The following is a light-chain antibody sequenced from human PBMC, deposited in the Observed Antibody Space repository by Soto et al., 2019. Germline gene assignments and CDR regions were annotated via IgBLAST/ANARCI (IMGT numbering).Light chain of an antibody. CDR3: QHYNRYSAA. J-gene: IGKJ1*01. V-gene: IGKV1-5*03. CDR2: KAS. CDR1: QTISSW. Sequence: DIQMTQSPSTLSGSVGDRVTITCRASQTISSWLAWYQQKPGKAPKLLIYKASTLKSGVPSRFSGSGSGTEFTLTISSLQPDDFATYYCQHYNRYSAAFGQGTKVDIK.